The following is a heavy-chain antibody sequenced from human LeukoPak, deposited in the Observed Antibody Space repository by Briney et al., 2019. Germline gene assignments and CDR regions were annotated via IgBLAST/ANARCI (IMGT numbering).Heavy chain of an antibody. CDR3: ARAPLAAANYFDY. CDR1: GGSISSGGYS. D-gene: IGHD6-13*01. CDR2: IYHSGST. V-gene: IGHV4-30-2*01. J-gene: IGHJ4*02. Sequence: SETLSLTCAVSGGSISSGGYSWSWIRQQPGKGLEWIGYIYHSGSTYYNPSLKSRVTISVDRSKNQFSLKLSSVTAADTAVYYCARAPLAAANYFDYWGQGTLVTVSS.